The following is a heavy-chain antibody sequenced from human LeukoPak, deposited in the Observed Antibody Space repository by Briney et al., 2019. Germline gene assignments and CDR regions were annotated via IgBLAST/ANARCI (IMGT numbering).Heavy chain of an antibody. D-gene: IGHD3-9*01. V-gene: IGHV3-53*01. Sequence: GGSLRLSCAASDFPDSNIYMSGVCQAPGKGLEWVSIIYSGGTTYYADSVKGRFTISRDTSRNTLYLQMNSLRAEDTAIYYCASRPRYDILTDYYKGYFEKWGQGTLVTVSS. CDR3: ASRPRYDILTDYYKGYFEK. CDR2: IYSGGTT. CDR1: DFPDSNIY. J-gene: IGHJ4*02.